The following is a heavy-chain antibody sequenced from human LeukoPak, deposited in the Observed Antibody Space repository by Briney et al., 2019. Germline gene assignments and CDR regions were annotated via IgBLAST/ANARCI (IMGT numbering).Heavy chain of an antibody. CDR1: GYSISSGYY. D-gene: IGHD3-9*01. J-gene: IGHJ6*04. Sequence: SETLSLTCAVSGYSISSGYYWGWIRQPPGKGLEWIGSIYHSGSTYYNPSLKSRVTISVDTSKNQFSLKLSSVTAADTAVYYCARADISTAAAAPHYYYYYGMDVWGKGTTVTVSS. CDR2: IYHSGST. CDR3: ARADISTAAAAPHYYYYYGMDV. V-gene: IGHV4-38-2*01.